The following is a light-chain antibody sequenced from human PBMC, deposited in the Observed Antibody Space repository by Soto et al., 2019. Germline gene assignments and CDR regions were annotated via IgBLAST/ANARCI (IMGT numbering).Light chain of an antibody. CDR2: GTS. Sequence: EIGMTQSAATLSVSPGERATLSFRASQSSSTNLAWYQQKPGQSPMLLIKGTSTRATDIPARFSGSGSGTEFTLTISSLQSEDSAVYYCHQYNFWPTFGQGTKVDIK. V-gene: IGKV3-15*01. J-gene: IGKJ1*01. CDR3: HQYNFWPT. CDR1: QSSSTN.